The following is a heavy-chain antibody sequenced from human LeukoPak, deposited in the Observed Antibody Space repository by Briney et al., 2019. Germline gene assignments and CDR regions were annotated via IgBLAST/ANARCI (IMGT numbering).Heavy chain of an antibody. CDR3: ARDRSVVVPAAMPGYYYYGTDV. CDR1: GYTFTGYY. V-gene: IGHV1-2*04. J-gene: IGHJ6*04. Sequence: ASVKVSCKASGYTFTGYYMHWVRQAPGQGLEWMGWINPNSGGTNYAQKFQGWVTMTRDTSISTAYMELSRLRSDDTAVYYCARDRSVVVPAAMPGYYYYGTDVWGKGTTVTVSS. CDR2: INPNSGGT. D-gene: IGHD2-2*01.